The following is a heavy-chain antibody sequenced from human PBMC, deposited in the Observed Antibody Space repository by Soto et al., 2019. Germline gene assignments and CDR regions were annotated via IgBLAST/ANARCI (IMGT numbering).Heavy chain of an antibody. J-gene: IGHJ6*02. CDR2: ISSSSNTI. D-gene: IGHD6-13*01. CDR3: ARAEQQLGYYYYGMDV. CDR1: GFTFSSYT. V-gene: IGHV3-48*02. Sequence: EVQLVESGGGLVQPGGSLRLSCAASGFTFSSYTMNWVRQAPGKGLEWVSYISSSSNTIYYADSVKGRFTISRDNAKNSLCLQMNSLRDEDTAVYYCARAEQQLGYYYYGMDVWGQGATVTVSS.